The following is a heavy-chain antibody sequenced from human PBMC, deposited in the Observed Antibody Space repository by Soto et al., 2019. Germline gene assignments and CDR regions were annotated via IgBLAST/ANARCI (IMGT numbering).Heavy chain of an antibody. CDR2: ISYRGIT. D-gene: IGHD3-16*02. CDR3: ARMEPSQEGLSVNYFAL. CDR1: GGSISGYF. J-gene: IGHJ4*02. Sequence: QVQLPESGPGLVKPSETLSLTCTVSGGSISGYFWSLIREPPGKEPEWIGYISYRGITNYNPSVEGRISISLGSSKNQFSLQLDSVTAAETTRYYCARMEPSQEGLSVNYFALWRPGTPVTFS. V-gene: IGHV4-59*01.